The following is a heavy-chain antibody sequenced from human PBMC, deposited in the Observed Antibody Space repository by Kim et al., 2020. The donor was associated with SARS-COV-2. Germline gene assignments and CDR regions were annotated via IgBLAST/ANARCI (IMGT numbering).Heavy chain of an antibody. Sequence: ASVKVSCKASGYTFSNYAMHWVRQAPGQRLEWMGWINAGSGNTEYSQKFQGRLIITRDTSASTAYMELSSLRSEDTAVYYCARGGAVLRFLEWLSTYFDYWGQETWSPSPQ. CDR1: GYTFSNYA. D-gene: IGHD3-3*01. CDR3: ARGGAVLRFLEWLSTYFDY. V-gene: IGHV1-3*01. CDR2: INAGSGNT. J-gene: IGHJ4*01.